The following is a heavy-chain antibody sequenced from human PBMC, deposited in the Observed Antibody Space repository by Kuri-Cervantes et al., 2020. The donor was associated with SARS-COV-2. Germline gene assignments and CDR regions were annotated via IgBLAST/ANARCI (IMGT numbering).Heavy chain of an antibody. V-gene: IGHV4-34*01. Sequence: SQTLSLTCAGGGGSLTGYYWTWIRQPPGKGLEWIGNINHDATINYNPSLKSRVTISLDTSTHHFSLKTQSVTAADTAIYFCARGPWGIDQYWGQGTRVTVSS. CDR1: GGSLTGYY. CDR2: INHDATI. CDR3: ARGPWGIDQY. D-gene: IGHD7-27*01. J-gene: IGHJ4*02.